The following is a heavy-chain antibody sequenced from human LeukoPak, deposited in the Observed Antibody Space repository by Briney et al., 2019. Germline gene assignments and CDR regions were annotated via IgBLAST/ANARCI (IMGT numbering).Heavy chain of an antibody. Sequence: GGSLRLSCAASGFTFSSYTMHWVRQAPGKGLEWVAVISYDGSNKYYADSVKGRFTISRDTSKRTMYLQMNSLRAEDTAVYYCARTWNWFDDWGQGTLVTVSS. J-gene: IGHJ5*02. CDR3: ARTWNWFDD. CDR1: GFTFSSYT. V-gene: IGHV3-30-3*01. CDR2: ISYDGSNK.